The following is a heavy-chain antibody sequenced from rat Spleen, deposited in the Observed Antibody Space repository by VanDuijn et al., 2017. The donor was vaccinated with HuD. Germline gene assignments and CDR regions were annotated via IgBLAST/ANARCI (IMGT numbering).Heavy chain of an antibody. CDR2: ISYDGSST. CDR1: GFTFSDYY. CDR3: ARGTTGDY. J-gene: IGHJ2*01. V-gene: IGHV5-29*01. Sequence: EVQLVESDGGLVQPGRSLKLSCAASGFTFSDYYMAWVRQAPTKGLEWVATISYDGSSTYYRDSVKGRFTISRDNAKSTLYLQMDSLRSEDTATYYCARGTTGDYWGQGVMVTVSS. D-gene: IGHD1-11*01.